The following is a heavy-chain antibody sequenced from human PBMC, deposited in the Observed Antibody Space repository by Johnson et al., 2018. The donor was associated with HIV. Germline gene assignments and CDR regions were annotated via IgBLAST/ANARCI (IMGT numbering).Heavy chain of an antibody. D-gene: IGHD3-10*01. CDR2: INWNGETT. CDR1: GFTFDDYG. V-gene: IGHV3-20*04. J-gene: IGHJ3*02. Sequence: VQLVESGGGVVRPGGSLRLSCAASGFTFDDYGMSCVRQAPGKGLEWVSGINWNGETTGSAASVKGRFPTSRDRAQDFLYLQMNSLSAEDTALYYCARESKPFWYYYGSGSASDAFDIWGQGTMVIVSS. CDR3: ARESKPFWYYYGSGSASDAFDI.